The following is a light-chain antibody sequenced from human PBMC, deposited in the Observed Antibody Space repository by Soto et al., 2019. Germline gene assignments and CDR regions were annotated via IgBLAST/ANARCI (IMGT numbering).Light chain of an antibody. J-gene: IGLJ1*01. CDR2: EVS. CDR3: SSSTSSGTLEV. CDR1: SSDVGGYNY. Sequence: QSVLTQPASVSGFPGQSITISCTGTSSDVGGYNYVSWYQQHPGKAPKLMIYEVSNRPSGVSDRFSGSKSGNTASLTISGLQAEDEADYYCSSSTSSGTLEVFGTGTKLTVL. V-gene: IGLV2-14*01.